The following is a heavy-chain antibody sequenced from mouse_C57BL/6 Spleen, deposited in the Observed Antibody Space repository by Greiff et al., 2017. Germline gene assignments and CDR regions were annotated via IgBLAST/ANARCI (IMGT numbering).Heavy chain of an antibody. CDR1: GFNIKDYY. J-gene: IGHJ4*01. CDR2: IYPEDGDT. V-gene: IGHV14-1*01. Sequence: VQLKQSGAELVRPGASVKLSCTASGFNIKDYYMHWVKQRPEQGLEWIGRIYPEDGDTEYAPKFQGKDTLTADTSSNTAYLQLSSLTSEDTAVYYWRCCDYGSSAHWYYAMDYWGKGTSVTVSS. CDR3: RCCDYGSSAHWYYAMDY. D-gene: IGHD1-1*01.